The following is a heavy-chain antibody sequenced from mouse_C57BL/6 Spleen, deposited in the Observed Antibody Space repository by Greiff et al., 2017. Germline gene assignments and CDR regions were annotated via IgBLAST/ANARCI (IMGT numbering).Heavy chain of an antibody. D-gene: IGHD2-3*01. CDR1: GFTFNTYA. V-gene: IGHV10-3*01. J-gene: IGHJ2*01. CDR3: VRDREGYYDY. Sequence: VQLQQSGGGLVQPKGSLKLSCAASGFTFNTYAMHWVRQAPGQGLEWVARIRRKSSNYATYYADSVKDRFTISRDESQTMHYQQMNNRKTEDTAMDYCVRDREGYYDYWGQGTTLTVSS. CDR2: IRRKSSNYAT.